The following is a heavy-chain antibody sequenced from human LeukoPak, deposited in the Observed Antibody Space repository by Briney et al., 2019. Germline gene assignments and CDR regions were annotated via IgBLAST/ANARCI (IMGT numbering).Heavy chain of an antibody. J-gene: IGHJ6*02. CDR1: EDXFTGYY. Sequence: GSVRVSCNASEDXFTGYYIHWVRQAPGQGLEWMGWVNPNNGVTEYAQEFQGRVTMTRDTSLSTAYMELSRLRSDDTAVYYCATDHCTRTNCYEDYYHGMDVWGQGTSVTVSS. D-gene: IGHD2-2*01. V-gene: IGHV1-2*02. CDR2: VNPNNGVT. CDR3: ATDHCTRTNCYEDYYHGMDV.